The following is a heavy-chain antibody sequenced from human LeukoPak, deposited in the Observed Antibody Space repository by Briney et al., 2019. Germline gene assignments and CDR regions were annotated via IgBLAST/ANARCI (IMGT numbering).Heavy chain of an antibody. CDR2: IYSGGST. Sequence: GGSPRLSCAASGFTVSSNYVSWVRQAPGKGLEWVSVIYSGGSTYYADSVKGRFTISRHNSKNTLYLQMNSLRAEDTAVYYCARPYKNYYYGMDVWGQGTTVTVSS. CDR3: ARPYKNYYYGMDV. D-gene: IGHD1-14*01. J-gene: IGHJ6*02. V-gene: IGHV3-53*04. CDR1: GFTVSSNY.